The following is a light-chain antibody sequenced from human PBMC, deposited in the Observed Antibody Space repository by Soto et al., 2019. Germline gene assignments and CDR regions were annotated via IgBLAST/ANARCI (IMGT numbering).Light chain of an antibody. Sequence: QSVQTQPASVSGSPGQSITISCTGTSSDVGGYNYVSWYQQHPGKAPKLMIYDVSNRPSGVSNRFSGSKSGNTASLTISGLQAEDEADYYCSSYTSSSTSFGGGTKLTVL. CDR2: DVS. J-gene: IGLJ2*01. V-gene: IGLV2-14*01. CDR3: SSYTSSSTS. CDR1: SSDVGGYNY.